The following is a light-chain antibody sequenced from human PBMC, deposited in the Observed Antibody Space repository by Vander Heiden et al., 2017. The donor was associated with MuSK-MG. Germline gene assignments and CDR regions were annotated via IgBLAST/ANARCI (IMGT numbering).Light chain of an antibody. V-gene: IGLV1-40*01. CDR2: DND. Sequence: QSVLTQPPSVSGAPGQRVTISCTGSSSNIGLGYNVHWYQQLPGTAPKLLIYDNDNRPSGVPDRFSGSKSGSSASLAITGLQADDEADDYCQSYDNSLSSSVFGGGTKVPVL. J-gene: IGLJ2*01. CDR1: SSNIGLGYN. CDR3: QSYDNSLSSSV.